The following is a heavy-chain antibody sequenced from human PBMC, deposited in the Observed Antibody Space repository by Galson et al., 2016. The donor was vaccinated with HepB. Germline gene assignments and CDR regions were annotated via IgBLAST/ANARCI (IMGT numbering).Heavy chain of an antibody. D-gene: IGHD1-7*01. CDR1: GFTFSSYS. CDR3: ARDEIIGTTGDY. Sequence: SLRLSCAASGFTFSSYSMNWVRQAPGKGLEWVSSISSSSSYIYYADSVKGRFTISRDSSKNTLYLQMNSLRAEDTAVYYCARDEIIGTTGDYWGQGTLVTVSS. CDR2: ISSSSSYI. V-gene: IGHV3-21*04. J-gene: IGHJ4*02.